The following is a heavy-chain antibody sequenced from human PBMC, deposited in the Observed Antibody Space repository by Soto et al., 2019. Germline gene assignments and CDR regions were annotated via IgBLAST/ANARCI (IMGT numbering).Heavy chain of an antibody. CDR3: ARGNDFRTGWFDP. CDR2: MYYSGTI. J-gene: IGHJ5*02. D-gene: IGHD4-4*01. CDR1: AGSISSGTYY. Sequence: QVQLQESGPGLVKPSQTLSLTCTVSAGSISSGTYYWNWIRQHPGKGLEWIGYMYYSGTIYYNPSLQSRLTISGDTSKNQFSLKLSSVTVADTAVYYCARGNDFRTGWFDPWGQGIMVTVSS. V-gene: IGHV4-31*03.